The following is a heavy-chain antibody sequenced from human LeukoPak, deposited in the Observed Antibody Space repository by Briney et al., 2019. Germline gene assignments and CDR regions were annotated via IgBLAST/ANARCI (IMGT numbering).Heavy chain of an antibody. V-gene: IGHV1-2*02. D-gene: IGHD1-26*01. Sequence: ASVKVSCKASGYTFTGYYMHWVRQAPGQGLEWMGWINPNSGGTNYAQKFQGRVTMTRDTPISTAYMELSRLRSDDTAVYYCARSVGALDYYYYYMDVGGKGTTVTVSS. CDR2: INPNSGGT. J-gene: IGHJ6*03. CDR1: GYTFTGYY. CDR3: ARSVGALDYYYYYMDV.